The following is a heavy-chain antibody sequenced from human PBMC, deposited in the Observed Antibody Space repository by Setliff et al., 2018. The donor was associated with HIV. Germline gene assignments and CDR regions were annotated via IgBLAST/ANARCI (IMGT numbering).Heavy chain of an antibody. V-gene: IGHV1-2*02. J-gene: IGHJ1*01. CDR1: GYTFTGYY. D-gene: IGHD6-25*01. CDR3: ARLPGGAAHDEYFQH. Sequence: GASVKVSCKASGYTFTGYYMHWVRQAPGQGLEWMGWINPNSGGTNYAQKFQGRVTMTRDTSISTAYMELSRLRSDDTAVYYCARLPGGAAHDEYFQHWGQGTLVTVSS. CDR2: INPNSGGT.